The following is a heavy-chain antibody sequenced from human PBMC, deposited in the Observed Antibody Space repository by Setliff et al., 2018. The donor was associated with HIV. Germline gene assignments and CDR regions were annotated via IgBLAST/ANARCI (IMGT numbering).Heavy chain of an antibody. Sequence: ASVKVSCKASGYTFTSYYMHWARQAPGQGLEWMGIINPGGGSTSYAQKFQGRVTMTRDTSTSTVYMELSSLRSEDTAVYYCARSGYSGYDYGYYYYYMDVWGKGTTVTVSS. D-gene: IGHD5-12*01. V-gene: IGHV1-46*01. CDR1: GYTFTSYY. J-gene: IGHJ6*03. CDR3: ARSGYSGYDYGYYYYYMDV. CDR2: INPGGGST.